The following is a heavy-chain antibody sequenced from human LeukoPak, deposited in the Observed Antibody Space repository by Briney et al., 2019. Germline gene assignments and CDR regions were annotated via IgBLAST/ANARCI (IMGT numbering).Heavy chain of an antibody. D-gene: IGHD5-18*01. CDR1: GGSISGYY. V-gene: IGHV4-59*08. J-gene: IGHJ4*02. CDR2: IYYSGST. Sequence: SETLSLTCTVSGGSISGYYWSWIRQPPGKGLEWIGYIYYSGSTTYNPSLKSRVTISVDTSKNQFSLKLSSVTAADTAVYYCARTKLAYSYGLFDNWGQGTLVTVSS. CDR3: ARTKLAYSYGLFDN.